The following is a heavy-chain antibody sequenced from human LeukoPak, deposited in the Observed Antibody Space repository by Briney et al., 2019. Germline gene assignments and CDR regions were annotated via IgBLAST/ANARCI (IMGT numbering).Heavy chain of an antibody. CDR2: IYYSGST. V-gene: IGHV4-39*07. J-gene: IGHJ4*02. CDR3: ARDQYYHGSGSYGLDY. D-gene: IGHD3-10*01. Sequence: SETLSLTCTVSGGSISSSSYYWAWIRQPPGKGLEWIGSIYYSGSTNYNPSLKSRVTMSVDTSKNQFSLKLSSVTAADTAVYYCARDQYYHGSGSYGLDYWGQGTLVTVSS. CDR1: GGSISSSSYY.